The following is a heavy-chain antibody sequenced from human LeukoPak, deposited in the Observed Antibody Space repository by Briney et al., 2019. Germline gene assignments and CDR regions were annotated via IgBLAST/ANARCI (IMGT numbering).Heavy chain of an antibody. CDR2: IIPIFGTA. CDR1: GGTFSSYA. Sequence: SVKVSCKASGGTFSSYAISWVRQAPGQGLEWMGGIIPIFGTANYAQKLQGRVTMTTDTSTSTAYMELRSLRSDDTAVYYCARDPYYDYVWGSYRPIDYWGQGTLVTVSS. CDR3: ARDPYYDYVWGSYRPIDY. J-gene: IGHJ4*02. V-gene: IGHV1-69*05. D-gene: IGHD3-16*02.